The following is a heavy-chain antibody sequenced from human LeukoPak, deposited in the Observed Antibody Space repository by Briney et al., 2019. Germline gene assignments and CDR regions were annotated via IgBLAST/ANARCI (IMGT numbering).Heavy chain of an antibody. Sequence: SETLSLTCTVSGGSISSSSYYWGWIRQPPGKGLERLGSIYYSGSTYYNPSLKSRVTISVDTSKNQFSLKLSSVTAADTAVYYCASNNCSSTSCYLGYFDYWGQGTLVTVSS. CDR2: IYYSGST. CDR1: GGSISSSSYY. J-gene: IGHJ4*02. D-gene: IGHD2-2*01. V-gene: IGHV4-39*01. CDR3: ASNNCSSTSCYLGYFDY.